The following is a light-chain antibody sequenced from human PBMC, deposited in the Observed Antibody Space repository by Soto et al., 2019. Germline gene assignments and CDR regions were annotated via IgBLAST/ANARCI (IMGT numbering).Light chain of an antibody. V-gene: IGLV2-14*01. J-gene: IGLJ2*01. CDR3: SSYTSSSTLV. Sequence: QSALTQPASVSGSPGQSITISCTGTSSDVGGYNYVSWYQQHPGKAPKLMIHDVSNRPSGVSNHFSGSKSGNTASLTISGLQVEDEADYYCSSYTSSSTLVFGGGTKLTVL. CDR1: SSDVGGYNY. CDR2: DVS.